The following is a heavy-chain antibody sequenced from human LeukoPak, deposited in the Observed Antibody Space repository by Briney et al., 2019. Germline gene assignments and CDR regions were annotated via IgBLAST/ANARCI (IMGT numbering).Heavy chain of an antibody. CDR2: ISSSSYI. CDR1: GFTFSSYS. D-gene: IGHD1-26*01. CDR3: ATPRGGATTPRFDY. Sequence: GGSLRLSCAASGFTFSSYSMNWVRQAPGKGLEWVSSISSSSYIYYADSVKGRFTISRDNAKSSLYLQMNSLRAEDTAVYYCATPRGGATTPRFDYWGQGTLVTVSS. J-gene: IGHJ4*02. V-gene: IGHV3-21*01.